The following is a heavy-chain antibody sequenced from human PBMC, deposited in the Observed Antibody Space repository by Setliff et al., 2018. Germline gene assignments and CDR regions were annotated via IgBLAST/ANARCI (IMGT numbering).Heavy chain of an antibody. D-gene: IGHD2-2*01. V-gene: IGHV1-8*02. Sequence: ASVKVSCKASGGTFSSYAITWVRQATGQGLEWMGWMNPNSGNTGYAQKFQGWVTMTRDTSISTAYMELSRLRSDDTAVYYCARDISAAVPAAILYYWGQGTLVTVSS. CDR1: GGTFSSYA. CDR2: MNPNSGNT. CDR3: ARDISAAVPAAILYY. J-gene: IGHJ4*02.